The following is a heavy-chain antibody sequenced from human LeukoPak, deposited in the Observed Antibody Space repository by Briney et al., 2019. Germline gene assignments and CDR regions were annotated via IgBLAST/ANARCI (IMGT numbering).Heavy chain of an antibody. CDR3: ARAPAYSGSYYYVY. Sequence: PGGSLRLSCAASGFTFSSYSMNWVRQAPGKGLEWVSSISSSSSYIYYADSVKGRFTISRDNAKNSLYLQMNSLRAEDTALYYCARAPAYSGSYYYVYWGQGTLVTVSS. J-gene: IGHJ4*02. CDR2: ISSSSSYI. D-gene: IGHD1-26*01. V-gene: IGHV3-21*04. CDR1: GFTFSSYS.